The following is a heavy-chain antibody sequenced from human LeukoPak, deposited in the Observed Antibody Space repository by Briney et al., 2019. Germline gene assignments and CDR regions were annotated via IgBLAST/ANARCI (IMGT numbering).Heavy chain of an antibody. D-gene: IGHD5-18*01. J-gene: IGHJ4*02. CDR2: ISAYNGNT. V-gene: IGHV1-18*01. CDR3: ARVEWHTAMVTGEPDY. Sequence: VASVKVSCKASGYTFTSYGISWVRQAPGQGLEWMGWISAYNGNTKYAQTLQGRVTMTTDTSTSTAYMELRSLRSDDTSVYYCARVEWHTAMVTGEPDYWGQGTLVTVSS. CDR1: GYTFTSYG.